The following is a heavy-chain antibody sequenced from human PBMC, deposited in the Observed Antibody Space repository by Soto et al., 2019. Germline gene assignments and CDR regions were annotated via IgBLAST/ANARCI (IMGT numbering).Heavy chain of an antibody. CDR2: ISAYNGNT. J-gene: IGHJ4*02. CDR1: GYTFTSYG. CDR3: ATSNCSGGSCYSYYFDY. D-gene: IGHD2-15*01. V-gene: IGHV1-18*01. Sequence: QVQLVQSGAEVKKPGASVKVSCKTSGYTFTSYGISWVRQAPGQGLEWMGWISAYNGNTNYAQKLRGRVTMTTDTSTSTAYMELRSLRSDDTAVYYCATSNCSGGSCYSYYFDYWGQGTLVTVSS.